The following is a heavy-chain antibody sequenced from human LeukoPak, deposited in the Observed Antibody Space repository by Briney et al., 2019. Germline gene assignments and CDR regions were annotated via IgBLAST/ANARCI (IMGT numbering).Heavy chain of an antibody. J-gene: IGHJ4*02. CDR1: GFTFSSYA. D-gene: IGHD2-15*01. CDR3: AKDSLDCSGGSCYREGHDY. CDR2: ISGSGGST. V-gene: IGHV3-23*01. Sequence: PGGSLSLCCAASGFTFSSYAMSWVRQPPGKGLEWVSAISGSGGSTYYADSVKGRFTISRDNSKNTLYLQMNSLRAEDTAVYYCAKDSLDCSGGSCYREGHDYWGQGTLVTVSS.